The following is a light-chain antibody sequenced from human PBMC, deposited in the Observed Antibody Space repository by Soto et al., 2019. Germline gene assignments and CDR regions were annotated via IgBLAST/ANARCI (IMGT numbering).Light chain of an antibody. J-gene: IGKJ1*01. Sequence: EIVLTQSPGTLSLSPGGRATLSCRASQSVSRYLAWYQQKPGQAPRLLIYGASSRATGIPDRFSGSGSGTDFTLTISRLEPEDFAVYYCQQYGSSPWTFGQGTKVEIK. CDR1: QSVSRY. CDR3: QQYGSSPWT. V-gene: IGKV3-20*01. CDR2: GAS.